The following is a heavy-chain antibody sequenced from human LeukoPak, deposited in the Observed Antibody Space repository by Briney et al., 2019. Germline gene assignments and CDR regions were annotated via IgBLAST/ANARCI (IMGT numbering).Heavy chain of an antibody. J-gene: IGHJ5*02. D-gene: IGHD3-3*01. CDR2: IHHSGNT. CDR3: ARVPPGETIFGVVLYWFDP. CDR1: SYSISSGYY. Sequence: PSETLSLTCTVSSYSISSGYYWGWIRQPPGKGLEWIGSIHHSGNTYYNPSLKSRVIISIDTSKNQFSLNVRSVTAADTAVYYCARVPPGETIFGVVLYWFDPWGQGTLVTVYS. V-gene: IGHV4-38-2*02.